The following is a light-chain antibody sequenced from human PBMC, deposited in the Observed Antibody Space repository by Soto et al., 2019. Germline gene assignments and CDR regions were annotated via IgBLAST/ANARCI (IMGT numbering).Light chain of an antibody. J-gene: IGKJ4*01. CDR2: GAS. CDR3: QQAATFPLT. CDR1: QSVSSN. Sequence: EIVMTQSPATLSVSPGEGATLSCRASQSVSSNLAWYQQKPGQAPRLLIYGASRRAMGIPARFSGSGSGTEFTLTISSVQPEDSATYYCQQAATFPLTFGGGTEVEIK. V-gene: IGKV3-15*01.